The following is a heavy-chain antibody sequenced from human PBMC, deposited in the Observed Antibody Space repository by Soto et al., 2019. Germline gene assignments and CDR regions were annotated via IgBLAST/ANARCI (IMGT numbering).Heavy chain of an antibody. CDR3: ARDKITGLFDY. V-gene: IGHV4-34*01. CDR2: INHSGST. D-gene: IGHD2-8*02. CDR1: GGSFSGYY. Sequence: SETLSLTCAVYGGSFSGYYWTWIRQPPGTGLEWIGEINHSGSTNYNPSLKSRVTISVDTSKNQFSLKLNAVTAADTAVYYCARDKITGLFDYWAQGTLVTVSS. J-gene: IGHJ4*02.